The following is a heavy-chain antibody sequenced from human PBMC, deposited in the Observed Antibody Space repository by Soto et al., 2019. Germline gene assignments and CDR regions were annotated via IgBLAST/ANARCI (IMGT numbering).Heavy chain of an antibody. J-gene: IGHJ4*02. CDR1: GGSFSGYY. V-gene: IGHV4-34*01. D-gene: IGHD6-6*01. CDR2: INHSGST. Sequence: KTSETLSLTCAVYGGSFSGYYWSWIRQPPGKGLEWIGEINHSGSTNYNPSLKSRVTISVDTSKNQFSLKLGSVTAADTAVYYCARGRGSSSVGHRWGQGTLVTVSS. CDR3: ARGRGSSSVGHR.